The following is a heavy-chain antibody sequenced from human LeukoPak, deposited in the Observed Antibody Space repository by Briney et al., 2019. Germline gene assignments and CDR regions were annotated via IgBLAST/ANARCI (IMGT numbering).Heavy chain of an antibody. CDR3: AKDLIRQPDY. Sequence: GGSLRLSCAASGFTFSSYEMNWVRQAPGKGLEWVAFIRYDGSNKYYADSVKGRFTISRDNSKNTLYLQMNSLRAEDTAVYYCAKDLIRQPDYWGQGTLVTVSS. D-gene: IGHD5-18*01. V-gene: IGHV3-30*02. CDR2: IRYDGSNK. CDR1: GFTFSSYE. J-gene: IGHJ4*02.